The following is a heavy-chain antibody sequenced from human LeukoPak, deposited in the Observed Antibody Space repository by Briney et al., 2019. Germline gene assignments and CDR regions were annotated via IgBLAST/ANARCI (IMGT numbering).Heavy chain of an antibody. V-gene: IGHV3-30-3*01. CDR2: ISYDGSNK. D-gene: IGHD2-8*01. Sequence: PGGSLRLSCAASGFTFSSYAMHWVRQAPGKGLEWVAVISYDGSNKYYADSVKGRFTISRDNSKNTLYLQMNSLRAEDTAVYYCAGSRYCTNGVCYAPPYYYYGMDVWGQGTTVTVSS. CDR1: GFTFSSYA. CDR3: AGSRYCTNGVCYAPPYYYYGMDV. J-gene: IGHJ6*02.